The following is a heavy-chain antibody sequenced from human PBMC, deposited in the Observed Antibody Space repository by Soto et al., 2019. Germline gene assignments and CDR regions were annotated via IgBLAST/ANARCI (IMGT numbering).Heavy chain of an antibody. CDR2: ISSSSSYI. CDR3: ATIIGMSEDSY. D-gene: IGHD2-15*01. CDR1: GFTFSSYS. J-gene: IGHJ4*02. V-gene: IGHV3-21*01. Sequence: EVQLVESGGGLVKPGGSLRLSCAASGFTFSSYSMNWVRQAPGKGLEWVSSISSSSSYIYYADSVKGRFTISRDNAKNSLYLQMNSLRAEDTAVYYCATIIGMSEDSYWGQGTLVTVSS.